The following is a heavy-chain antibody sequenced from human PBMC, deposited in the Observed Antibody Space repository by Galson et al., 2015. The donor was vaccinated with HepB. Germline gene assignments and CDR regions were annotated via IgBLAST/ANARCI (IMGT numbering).Heavy chain of an antibody. CDR3: AREGGSSFNAFDY. V-gene: IGHV3-48*03. CDR2: ISPSGSTI. Sequence: SLRLSCAASGLTFSSYEMNWVRQAPGKGLEWVSYISPSGSTIYYADSVKGRFTISRDNAKISLYLQMNSLRAEDTAVYYCAREGGSSFNAFDYWGQGTLVTVSS. D-gene: IGHD6-13*01. CDR1: GLTFSSYE. J-gene: IGHJ4*02.